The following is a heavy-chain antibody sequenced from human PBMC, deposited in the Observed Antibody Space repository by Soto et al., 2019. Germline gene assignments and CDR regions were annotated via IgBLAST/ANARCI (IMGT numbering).Heavy chain of an antibody. J-gene: IGHJ4*02. CDR2: INVYNGNT. D-gene: IGHD2-2*01. CDR1: GYTFTSNS. Sequence: ASVKVSCKASGYTFTSNSIGWVRQAPGQGLEWMGWINVYNGNTKYAQQLQGRVTLTTDTSTSTAYKDLRSLRSDDTAVYYCARISSASRGWLPDCWGQGSLGAASS. CDR3: ARISSASRGWLPDC. V-gene: IGHV1-18*04.